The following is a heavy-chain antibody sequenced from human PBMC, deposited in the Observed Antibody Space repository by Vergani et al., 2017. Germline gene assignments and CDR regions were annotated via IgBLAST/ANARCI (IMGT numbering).Heavy chain of an antibody. J-gene: IGHJ5*02. CDR2: IYYSGST. D-gene: IGHD3-3*01. Sequence: QVQLQESGPGLVKPSETLSLTCTVSGGSISSYYWSWIRQPPGKGLEWLGYIYYSGSTNYNPSLKSRVTISVDTSKNQFSLKLSSVTAADTAVYYCARVVSFGVVRVGWFDPWGQGTLVTVSS. CDR1: GGSISSYY. CDR3: ARVVSFGVVRVGWFDP. V-gene: IGHV4-59*01.